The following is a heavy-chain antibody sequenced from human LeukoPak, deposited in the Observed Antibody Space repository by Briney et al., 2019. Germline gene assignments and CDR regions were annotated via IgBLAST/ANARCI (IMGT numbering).Heavy chain of an antibody. CDR3: AKGKYSGGGVPDY. J-gene: IGHJ4*02. CDR2: ISGGGEGT. D-gene: IGHD2-21*01. V-gene: IGHV3-23*01. Sequence: GGSLRLSCVASEFTFSSHAMNWVRQAPGKGLEWVSSISGGGEGTYYADSVKGRFTVSRDNSKNTLYLQINSLRGEDTAVYYCAKGKYSGGGVPDYWGQGTLVTVSS. CDR1: EFTFSSHA.